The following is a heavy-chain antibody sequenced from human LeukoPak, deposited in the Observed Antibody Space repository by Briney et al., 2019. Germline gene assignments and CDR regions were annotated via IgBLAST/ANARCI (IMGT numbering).Heavy chain of an antibody. CDR2: ISYDGSNK. CDR3: ARDSILDSGSWFEGSFDY. Sequence: PGGSLRLSCAASGFTFSSYAMHWVRQAPGKGLEWVAVISYDGSNKYYADSVKGRFTISRDNSKNTLYLQMNSLRAEDTAVYYCARDSILDSGSWFEGSFDYWGQGTLVTVSS. D-gene: IGHD6-13*01. CDR1: GFTFSSYA. V-gene: IGHV3-30*04. J-gene: IGHJ4*02.